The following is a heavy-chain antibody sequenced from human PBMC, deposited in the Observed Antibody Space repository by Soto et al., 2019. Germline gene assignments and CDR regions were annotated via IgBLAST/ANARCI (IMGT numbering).Heavy chain of an antibody. Sequence: QVQLVQSGSELKKPGASVKVSCKASGYTFTSYAMNWVRQAPGQGLEWMGWINTNTGNPTYARGFTGRFVFSLDTSVSTAYLQICSLKAEDTAVYYCARVGDYIWGSYRYPQYYFDYWGQGTLVAVSS. D-gene: IGHD3-16*02. CDR1: GYTFTSYA. V-gene: IGHV7-4-1*01. CDR2: INTNTGNP. CDR3: ARVGDYIWGSYRYPQYYFDY. J-gene: IGHJ4*02.